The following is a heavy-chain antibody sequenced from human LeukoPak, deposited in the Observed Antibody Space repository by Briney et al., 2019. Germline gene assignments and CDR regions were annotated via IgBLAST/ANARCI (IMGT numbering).Heavy chain of an antibody. Sequence: PGGSLRLSCAASGFTFSSYSMNWVRQAPGKGLEWVSSISSSSSYIYYADSVKGRFTISRDNGKNSLYLQINSLRAEDTAVYFCARPASCSGGSCSSSPYYLDYWGQGILVTVSS. D-gene: IGHD2-15*01. CDR2: ISSSSSYI. CDR3: ARPASCSGGSCSSSPYYLDY. CDR1: GFTFSSYS. V-gene: IGHV3-21*01. J-gene: IGHJ4*02.